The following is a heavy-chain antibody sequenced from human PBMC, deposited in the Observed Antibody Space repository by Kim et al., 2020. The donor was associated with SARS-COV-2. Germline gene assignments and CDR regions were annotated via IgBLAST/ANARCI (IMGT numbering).Heavy chain of an antibody. CDR1: GGSISSYY. D-gene: IGHD2-15*01. CDR3: AGRDLGYCSCCSWYYGFDY. Sequence: SETLSLTCTVSGGSISSYYWSWIRQPPGKGLEWIGYIYYSGSTNYNPSLKSRVTISVDTSKNQFALKLSSVTAADTAEYYCAGRDLGYCSCCSWYYGFDYWGQGTLVTVSS. V-gene: IGHV4-59*08. CDR2: IYYSGST. J-gene: IGHJ4*02.